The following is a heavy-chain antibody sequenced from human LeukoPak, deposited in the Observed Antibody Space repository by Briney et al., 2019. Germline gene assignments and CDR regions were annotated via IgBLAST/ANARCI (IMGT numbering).Heavy chain of an antibody. Sequence: SETLSLTCTVSGGSISSSSYYWGWIRQPPAKGLEWIGSIYYSGSAYYNPSLKSRVTISVDTSKNQFSLKLSSVTAADTAVYYCARGSRRWLQLKVFDIWGQGTMVTVSS. V-gene: IGHV4-39*07. CDR1: GGSISSSSYY. CDR2: IYYSGSA. D-gene: IGHD5-24*01. CDR3: ARGSRRWLQLKVFDI. J-gene: IGHJ3*02.